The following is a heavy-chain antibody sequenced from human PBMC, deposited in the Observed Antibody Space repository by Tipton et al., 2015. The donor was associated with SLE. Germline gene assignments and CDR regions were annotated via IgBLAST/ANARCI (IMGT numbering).Heavy chain of an antibody. CDR2: IYYSGST. J-gene: IGHJ4*02. D-gene: IGHD3-22*01. CDR1: GGSISSTTYY. CDR3: ARHGSYYDNSGPFDY. Sequence: TLSLTCTVSGGSISSTTYYWGWVRQPPGKGLEWIGSIYYSGSTFYNSSLKSRVTISVDTSKNHFSLKLSSVTAADTAVYFCARHGSYYDNSGPFDYWGQGTLVTVSS. V-gene: IGHV4-39*01.